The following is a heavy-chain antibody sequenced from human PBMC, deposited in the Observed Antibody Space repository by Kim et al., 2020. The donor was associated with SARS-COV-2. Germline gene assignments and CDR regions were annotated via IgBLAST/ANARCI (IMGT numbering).Heavy chain of an antibody. V-gene: IGHV4-39*01. CDR2: IYYSGST. Sequence: SETLSLTCTVSGGSISSSSYYWGWIRQPPGKGLEWIGSIYYSGSTYYNPSLKSRVTISVDTSKNQFSLKLSSVTAADTAVYYCASCIAGPDDFDIWGQGTMVTDSS. CDR3: ASCIAGPDDFDI. D-gene: IGHD2-15*01. J-gene: IGHJ3*02. CDR1: GGSISSSSYY.